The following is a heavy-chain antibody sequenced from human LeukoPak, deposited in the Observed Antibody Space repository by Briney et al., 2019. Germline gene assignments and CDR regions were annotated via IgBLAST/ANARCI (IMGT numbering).Heavy chain of an antibody. D-gene: IGHD3-9*01. J-gene: IGHJ5*02. CDR3: VSMTGGNWFDP. Sequence: GGSLRLPCAASGFTVSSKYMSWVRQAPGKGLEWVSVIYSGGSTYYADSVKGRFTISRDNSKNTLYLQMNSLRAEDTAVYYCVSMTGGNWFDPWGQGTLVTVSS. CDR1: GFTVSSKY. V-gene: IGHV3-66*01. CDR2: IYSGGST.